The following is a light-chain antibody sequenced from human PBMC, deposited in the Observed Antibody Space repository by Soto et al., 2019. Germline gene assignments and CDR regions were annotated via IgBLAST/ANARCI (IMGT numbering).Light chain of an antibody. CDR3: SSYTSSSTLYV. J-gene: IGLJ1*01. Sequence: QSALPQPASVSGSPGQSITISCTGTSGDVGGYNYVSCYQHHPGKAPKLLIYDVSNRPSGVSNRFSGSKSGNTASLTISGLQAEDEADYYCSSYTSSSTLYVFGSGTKVTVL. CDR1: SGDVGGYNY. CDR2: DVS. V-gene: IGLV2-14*03.